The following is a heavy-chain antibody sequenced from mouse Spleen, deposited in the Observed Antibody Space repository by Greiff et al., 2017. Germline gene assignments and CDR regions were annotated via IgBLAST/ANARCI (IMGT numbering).Heavy chain of an antibody. CDR2: ISSGGGNT. V-gene: IGHV5-9-3*01. J-gene: IGHJ3*01. CDR3: ATREAWFAY. CDR1: GFTFSSYA. Sequence: EVHLVESGGGLVKPGGSLKLSCAASGFTFSSYAMSWVRQTPEKRLEWVATISSGGGNTYYPDSVKGRFTISRDNAKNTLYLQMSSLKSEDTAMYYCATREAWFAYWGQGTLVTVSA.